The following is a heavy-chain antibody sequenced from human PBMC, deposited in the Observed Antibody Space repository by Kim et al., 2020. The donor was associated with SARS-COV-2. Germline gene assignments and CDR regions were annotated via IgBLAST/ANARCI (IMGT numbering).Heavy chain of an antibody. J-gene: IGHJ4*02. CDR3: ARAYSSGWAYFDY. Sequence: YPDSVKGQFTITRANAKNSLYLQMNRLRAEDTAVYYCARAYSSGWAYFDYWGQGTLVTVSS. V-gene: IGHV3-21*01. D-gene: IGHD6-19*01.